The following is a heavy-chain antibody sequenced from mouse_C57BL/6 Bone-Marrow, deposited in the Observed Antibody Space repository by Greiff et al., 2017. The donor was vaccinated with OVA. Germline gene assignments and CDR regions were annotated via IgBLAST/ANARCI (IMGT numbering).Heavy chain of an antibody. CDR2: INPGSGGT. CDR1: GYAFTNYL. V-gene: IGHV1-54*01. Sequence: QVQLKESGAELVRPGTSVKVSCKASGYAFTNYLIEWVKQRPGQGLEWIGVINPGSGGTNYNEKFKGNATLTADKSSSTAYMQLSSLTSEDSAGYFCANLLPYFDYWGRGTTLTVSS. CDR3: ANLLPYFDY. D-gene: IGHD1-1*01. J-gene: IGHJ2*01.